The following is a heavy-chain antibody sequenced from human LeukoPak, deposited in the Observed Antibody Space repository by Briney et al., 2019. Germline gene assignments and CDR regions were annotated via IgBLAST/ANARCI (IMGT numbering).Heavy chain of an antibody. D-gene: IGHD4-17*01. J-gene: IGHJ5*02. CDR1: GFTFGSYA. CDR2: INGSGGST. Sequence: GGSLRLSCAASGFTFGSYAMSWVRQAPGKGLEWVSDINGSGGSTYYTDSVKGRFTISRDNSKNTLYLQMNSLRAEDTAIYYCAKKYTTGLDPWGQGTLVTVSS. CDR3: AKKYTTGLDP. V-gene: IGHV3-23*01.